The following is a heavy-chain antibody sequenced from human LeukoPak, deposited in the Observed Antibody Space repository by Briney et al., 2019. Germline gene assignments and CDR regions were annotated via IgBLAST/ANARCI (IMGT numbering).Heavy chain of an antibody. CDR2: ISAYNGNT. CDR1: GYTFTSYG. V-gene: IGHV1-18*01. D-gene: IGHD4-17*01. J-gene: IGHJ4*02. Sequence: ASVKVSCKASGYTFTSYGISWVRQAPGQGLEWRGWISAYNGNTNYAQKLQGRVTMTTDTSTSTAYMELRSLRSDDTAAYYCARVNTVTSTYYFDYWGQGTLVTVSS. CDR3: ARVNTVTSTYYFDY.